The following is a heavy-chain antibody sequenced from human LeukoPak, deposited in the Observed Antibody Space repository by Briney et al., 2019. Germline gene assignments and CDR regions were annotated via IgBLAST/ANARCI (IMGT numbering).Heavy chain of an antibody. D-gene: IGHD6-19*01. Sequence: PSETLSLTCTVSGGSISIYYWSWIRQPPGKGLEWIGYIYNSGSTYYNPSLESRLTISVDTSKDQFSLKLSSVTAADTAVYYCARHLRSGSSGSCYYFDYWGQGTLVTVSS. CDR3: ARHLRSGSSGSCYYFDY. CDR2: IYNSGST. J-gene: IGHJ4*02. V-gene: IGHV4-59*08. CDR1: GGSISIYY.